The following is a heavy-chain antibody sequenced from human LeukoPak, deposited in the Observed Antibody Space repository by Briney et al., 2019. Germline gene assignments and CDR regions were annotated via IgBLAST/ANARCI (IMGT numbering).Heavy chain of an antibody. V-gene: IGHV1-2*02. J-gene: IGHJ3*02. CDR3: ARVRGRLLWFGDSGAFDI. D-gene: IGHD3-10*01. CDR1: GYTFTGYY. CDR2: INPNSGGT. Sequence: ASVKVSCKASGYTFTGYYMHWVRQAPRQGLEWMGWINPNSGGTNYAQKFQGRVTMTRDTSISTAYMELSRLRSDDTAVYYCARVRGRLLWFGDSGAFDIWGQGTMVTVSS.